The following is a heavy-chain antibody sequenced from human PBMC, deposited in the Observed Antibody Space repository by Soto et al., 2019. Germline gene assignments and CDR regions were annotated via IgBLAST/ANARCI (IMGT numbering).Heavy chain of an antibody. CDR3: ASSSLYGMDV. CDR2: INCGGST. CDR1: GESVSGYS. Sequence: PSETLSLTCAVYGESVSGYSWSWIRQPPGKGLEWIDKINCGGSTNYNPSLGNRVTVSGDTSKNQLSLKVGSVTAADTAVYYCASSSLYGMDVWGQGTTVTVSS. J-gene: IGHJ6*02. V-gene: IGHV4-34*01.